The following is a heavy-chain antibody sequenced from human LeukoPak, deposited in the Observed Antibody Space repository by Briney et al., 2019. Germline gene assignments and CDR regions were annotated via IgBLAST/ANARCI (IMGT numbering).Heavy chain of an antibody. J-gene: IGHJ1*01. CDR3: MRQNRAYFFGH. V-gene: IGHV3-7*01. D-gene: IGHD3-3*01. CDR2: IRQDGSEK. CDR1: GFTFSSYW. Sequence: GGSLRLPCAASGFTFSSYWMTWGRQAPGKGLEWVANIRQDGSEKNYVDSAKGRFTISRDNAKNSLYLQMNSLRVEDTAVYFCMRQNRAYFFGHWGQGTLVTVSS.